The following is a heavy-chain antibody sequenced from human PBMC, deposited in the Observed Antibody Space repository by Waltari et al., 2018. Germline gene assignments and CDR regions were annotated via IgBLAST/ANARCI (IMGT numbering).Heavy chain of an antibody. Sequence: QVYLQESGPGLVKPSQTLSLTCTVSGASINSRGFYWIWIRHHPGKGLDWVGYIYSNGDTFYNPSLKSRVIISVDKSRNQRCLKMTSATAADSAVYCCARAGDSYYAMDVWGQGTTVTVSS. CDR2: IYSNGDT. CDR1: GASINSRGFY. D-gene: IGHD4-17*01. CDR3: ARAGDSYYAMDV. J-gene: IGHJ6*02. V-gene: IGHV4-31*03.